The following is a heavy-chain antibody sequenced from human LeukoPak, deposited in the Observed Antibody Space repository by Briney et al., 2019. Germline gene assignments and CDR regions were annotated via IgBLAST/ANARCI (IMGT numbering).Heavy chain of an antibody. CDR3: ARHISPAAGMMVSWFDP. J-gene: IGHJ5*02. Sequence: SETLSLTCTVSGGSISSYYWSWIRQPPGKGLEWIGYIYYSGSTNYNPSLKSRVTISVDTSKNQFSLRLSSVTAADTAVYYCARHISPAAGMMVSWFDPWGQGTLVTVSS. CDR1: GGSISSYY. V-gene: IGHV4-59*08. CDR2: IYYSGST. D-gene: IGHD6-13*01.